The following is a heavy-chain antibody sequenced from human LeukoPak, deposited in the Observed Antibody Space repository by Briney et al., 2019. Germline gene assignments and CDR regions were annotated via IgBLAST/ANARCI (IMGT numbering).Heavy chain of an antibody. Sequence: KVSCKASGGTFSSYAISWVRQAPGQGLEWMGGIIPIFGTANYAQKFQGRVTITADKSTSTAYMELSSLRSEDTGVYYCARNDCSGGSCYLVFDYWGQGTLVTVSS. D-gene: IGHD2-15*01. V-gene: IGHV1-69*06. CDR1: GGTFSSYA. CDR2: IIPIFGTA. CDR3: ARNDCSGGSCYLVFDY. J-gene: IGHJ4*02.